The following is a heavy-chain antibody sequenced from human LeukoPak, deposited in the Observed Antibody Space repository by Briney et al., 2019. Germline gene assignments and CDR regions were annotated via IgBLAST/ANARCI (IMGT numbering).Heavy chain of an antibody. D-gene: IGHD3-10*01. J-gene: IGHJ3*02. Sequence: ASVKVSCKASGYSFTNYYLHWVRQAPGQGFEWMGITNPDGGTTTYAQKFQGRVTMTRDTSTSTVYMELSSLRSEDTAVYYCARGGFTTMVRGVIITLDAFDIWGQGAMVTVSS. CDR1: GYSFTNYY. CDR3: ARGGFTTMVRGVIITLDAFDI. V-gene: IGHV1-46*01. CDR2: TNPDGGTT.